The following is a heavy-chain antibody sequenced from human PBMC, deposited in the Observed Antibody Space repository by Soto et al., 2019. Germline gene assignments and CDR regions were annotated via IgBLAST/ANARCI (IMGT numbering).Heavy chain of an antibody. Sequence: GGSLRLSCAASGFTFSSYWMHWVRQAPGKGLVWVSRINSDGSSTSYADSVKGRFTISRDNAKNTLYLQMNSLRAEDTAVYYCARGTCSSTSCYVYGVYFQHWGQGTLVTVSS. V-gene: IGHV3-74*01. CDR1: GFTFSSYW. D-gene: IGHD2-2*01. J-gene: IGHJ1*01. CDR2: INSDGSST. CDR3: ARGTCSSTSCYVYGVYFQH.